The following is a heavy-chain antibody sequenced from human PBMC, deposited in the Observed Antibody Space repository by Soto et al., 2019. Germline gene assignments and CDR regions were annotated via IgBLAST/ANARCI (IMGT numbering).Heavy chain of an antibody. CDR3: ARDRYYGSGRFFDY. CDR1: GFTFSSYA. D-gene: IGHD3-10*01. CDR2: ISYDGSNK. V-gene: IGHV3-30-3*01. Sequence: QVQLVESGGGVVQPGRSLRLSCAASGFTFSSYAMHWVRQAPGKGLEWVAVISYDGSNKYYADSVKGQFTISRDNSKNTLYLQMNSLRAEDTAVYYCARDRYYGSGRFFDYWGQGTLVTVSS. J-gene: IGHJ4*02.